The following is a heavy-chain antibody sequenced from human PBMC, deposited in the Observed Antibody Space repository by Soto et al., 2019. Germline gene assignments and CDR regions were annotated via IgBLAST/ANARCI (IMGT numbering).Heavy chain of an antibody. D-gene: IGHD6-13*01. CDR3: STEAAAGFDY. J-gene: IGHJ4*02. V-gene: IGHV3-15*07. CDR1: GFTFSNAW. CDR2: IKSKTEGGTT. Sequence: EVQLVESGGGLVKPGGSLRLSCAASGFTFSNAWMNWVRQAPGKGLEWVGRIKSKTEGGTTDYAAPVKGRFTISRDDSKNTLYLQMNSLKTEDTAMYYCSTEAAAGFDYWGQGTLVTVSS.